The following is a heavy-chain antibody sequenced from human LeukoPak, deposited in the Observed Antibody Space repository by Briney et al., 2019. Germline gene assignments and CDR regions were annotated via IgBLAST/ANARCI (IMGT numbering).Heavy chain of an antibody. J-gene: IGHJ6*03. V-gene: IGHV4-34*01. CDR3: ARRWNYGRNYYIDV. CDR2: INDSGRT. Sequence: SETLSLTCAVYGGSFSTYYWSWIRQTPGKGMEWIGEINDSGRTNYNPSLMSRVTVSADPSKNQFSLRLTSVTATDTAVYYCARRWNYGRNYYIDVWGKGAAVSVSS. D-gene: IGHD1-7*01. CDR1: GGSFSTYY.